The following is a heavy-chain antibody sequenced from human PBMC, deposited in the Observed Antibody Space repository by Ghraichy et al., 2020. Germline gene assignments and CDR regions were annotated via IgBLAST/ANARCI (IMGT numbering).Heavy chain of an antibody. V-gene: IGHV3-21*01. CDR3: ARDRDYYDSSGEHHTQFPLGY. J-gene: IGHJ4*02. CDR2: ISSSSSYI. D-gene: IGHD3-22*01. Sequence: GGSLRLSCAASGFTFSSYSMNWVRQAPGKGLEWVSSISSSSSYIYYADSVKGRFTISRDNAKNSLYLQMNSLRAEDTAVYYCARDRDYYDSSGEHHTQFPLGYWGQGTLVTVSS. CDR1: GFTFSSYS.